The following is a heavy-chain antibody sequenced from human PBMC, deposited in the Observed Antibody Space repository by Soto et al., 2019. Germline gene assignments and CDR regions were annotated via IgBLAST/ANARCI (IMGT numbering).Heavy chain of an antibody. CDR3: ARVGGNWNDDYFDY. D-gene: IGHD1-1*01. CDR2: MNPNSGDT. V-gene: IGHV1-8*01. CDR1: GYTFTNHD. J-gene: IGHJ4*02. Sequence: QVQLVPSGAEVKKPGASVKVACKASGYTFTNHDINWVRQATGQGPEWMGWMNPNSGDTGYAQNFQDRVTMTRDTSTRTAYMELSSLRSEDTAVYYCARVGGNWNDDYFDYWGQGTLVTVSS.